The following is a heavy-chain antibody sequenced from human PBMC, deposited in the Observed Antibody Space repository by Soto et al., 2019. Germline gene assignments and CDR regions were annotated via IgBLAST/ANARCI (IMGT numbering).Heavy chain of an antibody. J-gene: IGHJ4*02. D-gene: IGHD2-15*01. Sequence: GGSMKLSCAASGVTFSIYAMHWVRQAPGKGLEWVANIKQDGSEKYYVDSVKGRFTISRDNAKNSLYLQMNSLRAEDTAVYYCARVPGGGILNYWGQGTLVTVSS. CDR3: ARVPGGGILNY. V-gene: IGHV3-7*02. CDR1: GVTFSIYA. CDR2: IKQDGSEK.